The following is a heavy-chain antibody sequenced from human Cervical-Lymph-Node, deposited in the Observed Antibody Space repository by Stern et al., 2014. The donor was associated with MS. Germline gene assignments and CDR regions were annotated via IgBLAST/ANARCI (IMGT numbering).Heavy chain of an antibody. V-gene: IGHV3-21*01. CDR1: GFTFSSYS. D-gene: IGHD1-26*01. J-gene: IGHJ6*02. CDR3: ARDKVGATFPDEYYYYYGMDV. Sequence: EVQLVESGGGLVKPGGSLRLSCAASGFTFSSYSMNWVRQAPGQGLEWVSSISSSSRYISYADSVKGRFTISSDKAKNSLYLQMNSLRAEDTAVYYCARDKVGATFPDEYYYYYGMDVWGQGTTVTVSS. CDR2: ISSSSRYI.